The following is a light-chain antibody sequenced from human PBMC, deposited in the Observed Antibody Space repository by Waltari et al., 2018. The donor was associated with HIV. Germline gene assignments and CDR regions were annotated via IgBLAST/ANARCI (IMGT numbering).Light chain of an antibody. CDR2: EVY. Sequence: QSALTQPPSASGSPGQSVTISCPGSSSDIGGYDFVPWFQQHPGKAPKLVIYEVYKRPSGVPDRFSGSKSGNTASLTVSGLQAEDEAYYHCSSYAGNYNLVFGGGTKLTVL. V-gene: IGLV2-8*01. CDR3: SSYAGNYNLV. CDR1: SSDIGGYDF. J-gene: IGLJ3*02.